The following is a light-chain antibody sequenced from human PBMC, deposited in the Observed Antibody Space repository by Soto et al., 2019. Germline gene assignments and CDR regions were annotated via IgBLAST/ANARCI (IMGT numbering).Light chain of an antibody. CDR3: QQLNSYPL. Sequence: IQLTQSQSSMSASVGDRVTITCRAIQGISSYLAWYQQKPGKAPKLLIYAASTLQSGVPSRFSGSVSGTDVNLTISSLQPEDFATYYCQQLNSYPLFGGGTKVEIK. CDR2: AAS. J-gene: IGKJ4*01. V-gene: IGKV1-9*01. CDR1: QGISSY.